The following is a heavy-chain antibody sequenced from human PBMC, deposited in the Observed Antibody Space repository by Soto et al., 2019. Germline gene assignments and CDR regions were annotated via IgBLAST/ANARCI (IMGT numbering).Heavy chain of an antibody. J-gene: IGHJ4*02. D-gene: IGHD5-12*01. CDR1: GFTFSSYA. CDR3: AKTISGYFWAGDS. CDR2: IGGSGDNT. Sequence: GGSLRLSCAASGFTFSSYAISWVRQAPGKGLEWVSGIGGSGDNTYYADSVRGRFTISRDNSRYTLYLQMNSLRAEDTALYYCAKTISGYFWAGDSWGRGTLVTVSS. V-gene: IGHV3-23*01.